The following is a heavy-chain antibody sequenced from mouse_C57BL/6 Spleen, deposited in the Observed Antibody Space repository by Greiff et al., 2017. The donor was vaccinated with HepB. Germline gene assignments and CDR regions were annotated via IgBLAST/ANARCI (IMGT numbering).Heavy chain of an antibody. Sequence: VQLKESGPELVKPGASVKISCKASGYSFTDYNMNWVKQSNGKSLEWIGVINPNYGTTSYNQKFKGKATLTVDQSSSTAYMQLNSLTSEDSAVYYCARYYYGSSPYWYFDVWGTGTTVTVSS. CDR3: ARYYYGSSPYWYFDV. J-gene: IGHJ1*03. V-gene: IGHV1-39*01. CDR1: GYSFTDYN. CDR2: INPNYGTT. D-gene: IGHD1-1*01.